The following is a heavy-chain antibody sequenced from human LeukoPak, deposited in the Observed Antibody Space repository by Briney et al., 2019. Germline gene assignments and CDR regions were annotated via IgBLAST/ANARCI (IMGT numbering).Heavy chain of an antibody. D-gene: IGHD6-13*01. V-gene: IGHV3-23*01. CDR2: ISGSGGST. J-gene: IGHJ5*02. Sequence: GGSLRLSCAASGFTFSSYAMSWVRQAPGKGLEWVSAISGSGGSTYYADSVKGRFTISRDNSKNTLYLQMNSLRAEDTAVYYCAKDQVHSSSWAYNWFDPWGQGTLVTVPS. CDR1: GFTFSSYA. CDR3: AKDQVHSSSWAYNWFDP.